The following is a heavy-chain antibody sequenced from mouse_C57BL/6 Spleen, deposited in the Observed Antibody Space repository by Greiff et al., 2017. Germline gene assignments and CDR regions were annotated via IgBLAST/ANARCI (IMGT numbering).Heavy chain of an antibody. Sequence: EVQLQESGPGLVKPSQSLSLTCSVTGYSITSGYYWNWIRQFPGNKLEWMGYISYDGSNNYNPSLKNRISITRDTSKNQFFLKLNSVTTEDTATYCSARYGGYDDYWGQGTTLTVSS. CDR2: ISYDGSN. CDR1: GYSITSGYY. D-gene: IGHD2-2*01. V-gene: IGHV3-6*01. CDR3: ARYGGYDDY. J-gene: IGHJ2*01.